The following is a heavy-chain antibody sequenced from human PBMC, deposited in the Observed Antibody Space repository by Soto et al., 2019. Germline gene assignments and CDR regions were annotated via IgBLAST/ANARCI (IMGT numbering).Heavy chain of an antibody. J-gene: IGHJ3*02. V-gene: IGHV4-34*09. Sequence: SETLSLTCAVYGGSFSGYYWSWIRQPPGKGLEWIGEIYYSGSTYYNPSLKSRVTISVDTSKNQFSLKLSSVTVADTAVYYCARDRYDFWSGQPVRAFDIWGQGTMVTVSS. D-gene: IGHD3-3*01. CDR3: ARDRYDFWSGQPVRAFDI. CDR1: GGSFSGYY. CDR2: IYYSGST.